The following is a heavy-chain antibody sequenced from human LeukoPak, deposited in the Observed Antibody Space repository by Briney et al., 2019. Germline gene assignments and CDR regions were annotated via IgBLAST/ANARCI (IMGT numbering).Heavy chain of an antibody. CDR2: IKQDGSEK. CDR3: ARYPPSGVQLWSQ. J-gene: IGHJ4*02. D-gene: IGHD5-18*01. Sequence: SGGSLRLSCAASGFTFSSYWMSWVRQAPGKRLGWVANIKQDGSEKYYVDSVKGRFTISRDNAKNSLYLQMNSLRAEDTAVYYCARYPPSGVQLWSQWGQGTLVTVSS. V-gene: IGHV3-7*01. CDR1: GFTFSSYW.